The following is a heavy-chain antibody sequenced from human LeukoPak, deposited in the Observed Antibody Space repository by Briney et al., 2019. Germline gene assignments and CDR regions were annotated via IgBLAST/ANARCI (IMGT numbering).Heavy chain of an antibody. V-gene: IGHV5-51*01. D-gene: IGHD3-10*01. Sequence: GESLKISCKGAGYSFTSYWIGWVRQMPGKGLEWMGISYPGDSDTRYSPSSQGQVTISADKSISTAYLQWSSLKASDTAMYYCVIYGSGTYSNYYMDVWGKGTTVTISS. CDR3: VIYGSGTYSNYYMDV. CDR1: GYSFTSYW. J-gene: IGHJ6*03. CDR2: SYPGDSDT.